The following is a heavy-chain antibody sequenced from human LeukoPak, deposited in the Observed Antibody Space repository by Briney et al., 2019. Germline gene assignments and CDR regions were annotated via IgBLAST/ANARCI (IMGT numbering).Heavy chain of an antibody. Sequence: PGGSLRLSCAASGFTFSNYWMHWVRQAPGKGLVWVSRINTDGSTTNYAESEKGRFIISRDNAKNTVYLQINGLRADDTAMYYCGRGARVNWGCDLWGQGTLLTVSS. D-gene: IGHD3-16*01. CDR3: GRGARVNWGCDL. J-gene: IGHJ5*02. CDR2: INTDGSTT. V-gene: IGHV3-74*01. CDR1: GFTFSNYW.